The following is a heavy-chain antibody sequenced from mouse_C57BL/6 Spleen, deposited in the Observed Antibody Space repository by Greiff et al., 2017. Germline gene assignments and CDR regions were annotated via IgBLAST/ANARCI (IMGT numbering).Heavy chain of an antibody. J-gene: IGHJ2*01. CDR1: GYSITSGYY. V-gene: IGHV3-6*01. CDR2: ISYDGSN. CDR3: ASSRREFDY. Sequence: EVKVEESGPGLVKPSQSLSLTCSVTGYSITSGYYWNWIRQFPGNKLEWMGYISYDGSNNYNPSLKNRISITRDTSKNQFFLKLNSVTTEDTATYYCASSRREFDYWGQGTTLTVSS.